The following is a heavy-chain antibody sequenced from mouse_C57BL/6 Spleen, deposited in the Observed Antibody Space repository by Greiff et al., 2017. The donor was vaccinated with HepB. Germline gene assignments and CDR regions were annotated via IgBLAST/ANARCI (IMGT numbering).Heavy chain of an antibody. J-gene: IGHJ1*03. CDR3: ARHEPNYYGSSYWYFDV. Sequence: VKLMESGAELVKPGASVKLSCKASGYTFTEYTIHWVKQRSGQGLEWIGWFYPGSGSIKYNEKFKDKATLTADKSSSTVYMELSRLTSEDSAVYFCARHEPNYYGSSYWYFDVWGTGTTVTVSS. CDR1: GYTFTEYT. CDR2: FYPGSGSI. D-gene: IGHD1-1*01. V-gene: IGHV1-62-2*01.